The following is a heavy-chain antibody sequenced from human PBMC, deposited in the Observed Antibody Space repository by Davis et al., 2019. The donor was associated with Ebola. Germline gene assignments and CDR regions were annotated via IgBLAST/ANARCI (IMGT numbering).Heavy chain of an antibody. J-gene: IGHJ5*02. Sequence: AASVKVSCKASGCTFTSYGISWVRQAPGQGLEWMGWISAYNGNTNYAQKLQGRVTMTTDTSTSTAYMELRSLRSDDTAVYYCARAPTTVTRKNWFDPWGQGTLVTVSS. D-gene: IGHD4-17*01. CDR2: ISAYNGNT. CDR1: GCTFTSYG. CDR3: ARAPTTVTRKNWFDP. V-gene: IGHV1-18*01.